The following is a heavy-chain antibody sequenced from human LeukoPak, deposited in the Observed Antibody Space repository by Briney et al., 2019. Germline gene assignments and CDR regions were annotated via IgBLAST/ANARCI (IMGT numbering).Heavy chain of an antibody. CDR3: ARDYYDSSGYFV. CDR2: IIPILGIA. J-gene: IGHJ4*02. CDR1: GGTFSSYA. V-gene: IGHV1-69*04. D-gene: IGHD3-22*01. Sequence: SVKVSCKASGGTFSSYAISWVRQAPGQGLEWMGRIIPILGIANYAQKFQGRVTITADKSTSTAYMELSSLRSEDTAVYYCARDYYDSSGYFVRGQGTLVTVSS.